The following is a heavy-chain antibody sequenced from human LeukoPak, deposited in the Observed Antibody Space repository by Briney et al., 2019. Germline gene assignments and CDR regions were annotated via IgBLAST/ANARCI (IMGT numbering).Heavy chain of an antibody. CDR3: AREVPYCSSTSCYDPLYYYYYMDV. Sequence: SETLSLTCAVYGGSFSGYYWSWIRQPPGKGLEWIGEINHSGSTNYNPSLKSRVTISVDTSKNQFSLKLSSVTAADTAVYYCAREVPYCSSTSCYDPLYYYYYMDVWGKGTTVTVSS. CDR2: INHSGST. CDR1: GGSFSGYY. J-gene: IGHJ6*03. D-gene: IGHD2-2*01. V-gene: IGHV4-34*01.